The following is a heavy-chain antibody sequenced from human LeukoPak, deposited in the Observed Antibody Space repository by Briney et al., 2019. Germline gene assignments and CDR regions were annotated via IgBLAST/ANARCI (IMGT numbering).Heavy chain of an antibody. D-gene: IGHD1-1*01. CDR2: MKIGVTT. CDR3: GTVHSTNMIPA. CDR1: GGSISSYY. J-gene: IGHJ5*01. V-gene: IGHV4-4*07. Sequence: PSETLSLTCTVSGGSISSYYWSWIRQPAGRRLEWIGRMKIGVTTNYNPSLKSRVTMSVDTSRSKLSLKMTSVTAADTAVYYCGTVHSTNMIPAWGHSTLVTVSS.